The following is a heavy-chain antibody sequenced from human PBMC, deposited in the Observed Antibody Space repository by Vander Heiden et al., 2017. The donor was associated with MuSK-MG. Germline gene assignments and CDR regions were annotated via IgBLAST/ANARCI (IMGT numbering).Heavy chain of an antibody. V-gene: IGHV3-33*01. J-gene: IGHJ4*02. D-gene: IGHD2-21*01. Sequence: QVQLVESGGGVVQPGGSLRLSCVASGFTFSNYDMHWVRQAPGKGLEWVEVIWYDGRDKYYADSVKGRFTISKDNSKKKLYLQMNSLRPEDTAVDYCARGRVNDVGDCWGQGTLGTVSS. CDR2: IWYDGRDK. CDR1: GFTFSNYD. CDR3: ARGRVNDVGDC.